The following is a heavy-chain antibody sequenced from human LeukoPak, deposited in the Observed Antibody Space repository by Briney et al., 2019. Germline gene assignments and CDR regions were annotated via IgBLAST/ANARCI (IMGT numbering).Heavy chain of an antibody. CDR1: GTYW. J-gene: IGHJ4*02. V-gene: IGHV3-74*01. Sequence: GGSLRLSCAASGTYWMHWVRQAPGKGLVWVSHINSDGSWTGYADSVKVRFTISKDNAKNTVPLQMNNLRAEDTAVYYCVTFYETYWGRGTLVTVSS. CDR2: INSDGSWT. D-gene: IGHD2/OR15-2a*01. CDR3: VTFYETY.